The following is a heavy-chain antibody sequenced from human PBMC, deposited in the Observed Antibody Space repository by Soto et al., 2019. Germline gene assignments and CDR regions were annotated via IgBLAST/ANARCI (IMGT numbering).Heavy chain of an antibody. CDR2: IYYSGST. D-gene: IGHD3-22*01. J-gene: IGHJ4*02. CDR3: ARDGLDDSSGYYFR. Sequence: SETLSLTCTVSGGSISSGDYYWSWIRQPPGKGLEWIGYIYYSGSTYYNPSLKSRVTISVDTSKNQFSLKLSSVTAADTAVYYCARDGLDDSSGYYFRWGQGTLVTVSS. V-gene: IGHV4-30-4*01. CDR1: GGSISSGDYY.